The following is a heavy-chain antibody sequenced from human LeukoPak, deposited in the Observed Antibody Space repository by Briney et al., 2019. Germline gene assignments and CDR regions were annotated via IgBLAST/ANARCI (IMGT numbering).Heavy chain of an antibody. D-gene: IGHD5-18*01. Sequence: GGSLRLSCEASGFTFGSFAMYWVRQAPGTGLDWIAGIFCIGCSPHYGDSVKGRFTISRDNSKNTVYLQINSLRAEDTAVYYCGKTTAGYSSGQKPAWPVDYWGQGTLVTVSS. V-gene: IGHV3-23*01. CDR2: IFCIGCSP. CDR3: GKTTAGYSSGQKPAWPVDY. CDR1: GFTFGSFA. J-gene: IGHJ4*02.